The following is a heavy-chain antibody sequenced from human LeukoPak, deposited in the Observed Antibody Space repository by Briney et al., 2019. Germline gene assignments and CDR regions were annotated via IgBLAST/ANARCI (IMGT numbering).Heavy chain of an antibody. D-gene: IGHD5-12*01. CDR3: ARDRWLRWFDP. J-gene: IGHJ5*02. CDR2: IYYSGST. Sequence: SETLSLTCTVSGGSISSSSYYWGWIRQPPGKGLEWIGSIYYSGSTYYNPSLKSRVTISVDTSKNQFSLKLSSVTAADTAVYYCARDRWLRWFDPWGQGTLVTVSS. CDR1: GGSISSSSYY. V-gene: IGHV4-39*02.